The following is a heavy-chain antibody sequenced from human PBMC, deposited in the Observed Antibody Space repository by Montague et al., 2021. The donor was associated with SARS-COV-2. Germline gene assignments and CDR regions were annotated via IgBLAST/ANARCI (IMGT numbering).Heavy chain of an antibody. V-gene: IGHV4-61*02. D-gene: IGHD3-16*01. CDR3: SRGAKYYGFYYPFED. CDR1: GGSINTDTYF. J-gene: IGHJ4*02. CDR2: ICTSGTT. Sequence: TLSLTCTVSGGSINTDTYFWSWIRQPAGKGLEWIGRICTSGTTKYNPTLKSRVTMSMDTSKKQFSLNMTSVTAAATAVYYCSRGAKYYGFYYPFEDWGQGALVTVSS.